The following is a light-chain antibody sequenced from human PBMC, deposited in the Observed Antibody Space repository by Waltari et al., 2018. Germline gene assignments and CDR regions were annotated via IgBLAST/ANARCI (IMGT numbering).Light chain of an antibody. Sequence: QSALTQPASVSGSPGQSITISCTGTTSDVGGYNYVSWYQQHPGTAPKLMIYDVNKRPSGVSNRFSGSKSGNTASLTISGLQAEDEADYYCSSYTSSATYVFGAGTKVTVL. J-gene: IGLJ1*01. CDR3: SSYTSSATYV. CDR1: TSDVGGYNY. V-gene: IGLV2-14*01. CDR2: DVN.